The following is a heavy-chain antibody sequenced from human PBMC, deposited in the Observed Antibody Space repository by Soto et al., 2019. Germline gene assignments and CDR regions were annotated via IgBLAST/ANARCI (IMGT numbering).Heavy chain of an antibody. V-gene: IGHV4-39*01. CDR1: GGSISSSSYY. CDR2: IYYSGST. D-gene: IGHD6-13*01. J-gene: IGHJ4*02. CDR3: ASLYSSSWYYFDY. Sequence: SENLSLTCTVSGGSISSSSYYWGWIRQPPGKGLEWIGSIYYSGSTYYNPSLKSRVTISVDTSKNQFSLKLSSVTAADTAVYYCASLYSSSWYYFDYWGQGTLVTVSS.